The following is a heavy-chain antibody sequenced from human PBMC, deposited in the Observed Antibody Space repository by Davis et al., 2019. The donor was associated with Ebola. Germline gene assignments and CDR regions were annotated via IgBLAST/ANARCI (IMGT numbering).Heavy chain of an antibody. CDR3: AKDTSNIWFDI. Sequence: GSLRLSCAASGFIFSRYVMSWVRQAPGKGLEWVSTLVTSADTYYADSVKGRFTISRDNSKNTLYLQMNGLRVEDTAIYYCAKDTSNIWFDIWGQGTVVTVSS. D-gene: IGHD1-26*01. CDR2: LVTSADT. J-gene: IGHJ3*02. V-gene: IGHV3-23*01. CDR1: GFIFSRYV.